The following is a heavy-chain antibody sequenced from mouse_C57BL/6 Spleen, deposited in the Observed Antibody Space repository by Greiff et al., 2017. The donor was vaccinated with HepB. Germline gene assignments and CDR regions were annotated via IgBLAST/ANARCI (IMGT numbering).Heavy chain of an antibody. Sequence: QVQLQQPGAELVKPGASVKLSCKASGYTFTSYWMQWVKQRPGQGLEWIGEIDPSDSYTNYNQKFKGKATLTVDTSSSTSYMQLSSLTSEDSAVYYCARRSGSSPFDYWGQGTTLTVSS. J-gene: IGHJ2*01. V-gene: IGHV1-50*01. CDR3: ARRSGSSPFDY. D-gene: IGHD1-1*01. CDR1: GYTFTSYW. CDR2: IDPSDSYT.